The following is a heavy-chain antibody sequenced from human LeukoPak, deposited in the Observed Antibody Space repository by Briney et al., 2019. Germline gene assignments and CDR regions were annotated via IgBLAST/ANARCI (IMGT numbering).Heavy chain of an antibody. Sequence: SETLSLTCAVDGGSFSGYYWSWIRQPPGKGLEWIGEINHSGSTNYNPSLKSRVTISVDTSKNQFSLKLSSVTAADTAVYYCATIRPSSSSSYYYYYMGVWGKGTTVTVSS. CDR2: INHSGST. CDR1: GGSFSGYY. V-gene: IGHV4-34*01. CDR3: ATIRPSSSSSYYYYYMGV. D-gene: IGHD6-6*01. J-gene: IGHJ6*03.